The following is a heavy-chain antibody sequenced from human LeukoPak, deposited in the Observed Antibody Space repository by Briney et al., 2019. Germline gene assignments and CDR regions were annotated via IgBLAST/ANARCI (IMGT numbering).Heavy chain of an antibody. CDR2: ISGSGGST. Sequence: GGSLRLSCAASGFTFSSYAMSWVRQAPGKGLEWVSAISGSGGSTYYADSVKGRFTISRDNSENTLYLQMNSLRAEDTAVYYCARVNYYGSGSYYNTYCFDYWGQGTLVTVSS. D-gene: IGHD3-10*01. J-gene: IGHJ4*02. CDR1: GFTFSSYA. V-gene: IGHV3-23*01. CDR3: ARVNYYGSGSYYNTYCFDY.